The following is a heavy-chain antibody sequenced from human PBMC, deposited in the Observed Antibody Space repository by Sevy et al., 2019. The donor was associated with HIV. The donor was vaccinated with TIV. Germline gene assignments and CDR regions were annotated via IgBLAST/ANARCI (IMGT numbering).Heavy chain of an antibody. D-gene: IGHD3-22*01. CDR3: ARDPTFSSDTRGYYPFDS. J-gene: IGHJ4*02. V-gene: IGHV3-30*04. Sequence: GGSLRLSCAASGFIFSNYAIHWVRRAPGKGLEWVAVISYDGSNKHYAASVKGPFTISRDNSRNTLFLQMNSLRLDDTAVYYCARDPTFSSDTRGYYPFDSWGQGTLVTVSS. CDR2: ISYDGSNK. CDR1: GFIFSNYA.